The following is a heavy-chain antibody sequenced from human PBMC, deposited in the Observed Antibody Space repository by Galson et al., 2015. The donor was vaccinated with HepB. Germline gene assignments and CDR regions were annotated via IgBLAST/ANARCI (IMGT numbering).Heavy chain of an antibody. CDR2: INSDGSST. Sequence: SLRLSCAASGFTFSSYWMHWVRQAPGKGLVWVSRINSDGSSTSYADSVKGRFTISRDNAKNTLYLQMNSLRAEDTAVYYCARDCGGSCYFPYYYYYYMDVWGKGTTVTVSS. J-gene: IGHJ6*03. CDR1: GFTFSSYW. V-gene: IGHV3-74*01. D-gene: IGHD2-15*01. CDR3: ARDCGGSCYFPYYYYYYMDV.